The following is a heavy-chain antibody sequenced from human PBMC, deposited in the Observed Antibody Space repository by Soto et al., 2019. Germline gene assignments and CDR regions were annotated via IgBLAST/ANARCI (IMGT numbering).Heavy chain of an antibody. CDR2: ISSSSSTI. Sequence: GGSLRLSCAASGFTFSSYSMNWVRQAPGKGLEWVSYISSSSSTIYYADSVKGRFTISRDNAKNSLYLQMNSLRAEDTAVYYCARIGSSTGDDAFDIWGQGTMVTVSS. J-gene: IGHJ3*02. D-gene: IGHD2-2*01. V-gene: IGHV3-48*01. CDR3: ARIGSSTGDDAFDI. CDR1: GFTFSSYS.